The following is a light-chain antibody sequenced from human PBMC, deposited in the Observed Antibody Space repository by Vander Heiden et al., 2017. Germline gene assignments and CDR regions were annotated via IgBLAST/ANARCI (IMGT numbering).Light chain of an antibody. CDR3: QQSDSTPLT. Sequence: DIQMTQSPSSLSASVGDRVTITCRASQSISSYLNWYQQKPGKAHKLLIYAASSLQSGVPSRFSGSGSGTDFTLTISRLQPEDFATYYCQQSDSTPLTFGGGTKVEIK. J-gene: IGKJ4*01. CDR1: QSISSY. V-gene: IGKV1-39*01. CDR2: AAS.